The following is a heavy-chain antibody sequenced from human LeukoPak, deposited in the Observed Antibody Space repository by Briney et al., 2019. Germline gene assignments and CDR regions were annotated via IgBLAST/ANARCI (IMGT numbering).Heavy chain of an antibody. CDR3: ARDQLLWFGELLSRLSWFDP. CDR1: GGSFSGYY. V-gene: IGHV4-34*01. J-gene: IGHJ5*02. D-gene: IGHD3-10*01. Sequence: PSETLSLTCAVYGGSFSGYYWSWIRQPPGKGLEGIGEINHSGSTNYNPSLKSRFTISVDTSTNQFSLKLSSVTAADTAVYYCARDQLLWFGELLSRLSWFDPWGQGTLVTVSS. CDR2: INHSGST.